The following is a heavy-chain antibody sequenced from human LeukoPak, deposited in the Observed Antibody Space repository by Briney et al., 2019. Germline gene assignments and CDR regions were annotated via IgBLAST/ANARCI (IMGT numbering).Heavy chain of an antibody. D-gene: IGHD6-13*01. J-gene: IGHJ4*02. Sequence: PGGSLRLSCAASGFTFSSSGFTFSDYEMYWVRLAPGKGLEWVANMNEYGTQTNYVDSVKGRFTISRDRSKTSVYLQMDSLRVEDTAVYYCTTLSAAAIDYWGRGTLVTVSS. CDR1: GFTFSSSGFTFSDYE. CDR2: MNEYGTQT. CDR3: TTLSAAAIDY. V-gene: IGHV3-7*01.